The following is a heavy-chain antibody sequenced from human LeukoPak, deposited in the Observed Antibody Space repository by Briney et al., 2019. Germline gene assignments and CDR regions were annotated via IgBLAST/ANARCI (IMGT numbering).Heavy chain of an antibody. CDR2: IYHSGTT. CDR3: RSITMVRGVIANDY. V-gene: IGHV4-59*12. Sequence: KPSETLSLTCTVSGGSMSSNYWSWIRQPPGKGLEWIGYIYHSGTTKYNPSLKSRVTISVDTSKNQFSLKLSSVTAADTAVYYCRSITMVRGVIANDYWGQGTLVTVSS. J-gene: IGHJ4*02. CDR1: GGSMSSNY. D-gene: IGHD3-10*01.